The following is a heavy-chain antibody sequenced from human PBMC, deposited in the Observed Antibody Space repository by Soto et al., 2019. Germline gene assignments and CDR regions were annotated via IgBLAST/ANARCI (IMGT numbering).Heavy chain of an antibody. D-gene: IGHD2-8*01. Sequence: QVQLQESGPGLVKPSETLSLNCTVAGGSISSVHYYWSWIRQHPGKGLEWIGYISYSGSTFYNPSLKSRLTVSVDTSKNRFSLKLTSVTAADTADYYCARSAQWNAFDIWGQGTMVIVSS. CDR3: ARSAQWNAFDI. J-gene: IGHJ3*02. CDR1: GGSISSVHYY. V-gene: IGHV4-31*03. CDR2: ISYSGST.